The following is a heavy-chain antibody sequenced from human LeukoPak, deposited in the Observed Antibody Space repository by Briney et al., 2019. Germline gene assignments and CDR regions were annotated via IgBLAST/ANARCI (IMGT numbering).Heavy chain of an antibody. J-gene: IGHJ4*02. CDR1: GFTFSSYW. V-gene: IGHV3-7*04. D-gene: IGHD3-22*01. Sequence: PGGSLRLSCAASGFTFSSYWMSWVRQAPGKGLEWVANIKQDGSEKYYVDSGKGRFTISRDNAKNSLYLQMYSLRAEDTAVYYCARADYYDSSGYYDFWGQGTLVTVSS. CDR3: ARADYYDSSGYYDF. CDR2: IKQDGSEK.